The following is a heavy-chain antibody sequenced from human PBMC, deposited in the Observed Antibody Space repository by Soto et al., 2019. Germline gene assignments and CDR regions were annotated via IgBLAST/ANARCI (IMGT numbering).Heavy chain of an antibody. CDR2: ISGSGGST. CDR3: AKDFGTYYDFWSGPSAFDY. Sequence: PGGSLRLSCAASGFTFSSYAMSWVRQAPGKGLEWVSAISGSGGSTYYADSVKGRFTISRDNSKNTLYLQMNSLRAEDTAVYYCAKDFGTYYDFWSGPSAFDYWGQGTLVTVSS. J-gene: IGHJ4*02. D-gene: IGHD3-3*01. V-gene: IGHV3-23*01. CDR1: GFTFSSYA.